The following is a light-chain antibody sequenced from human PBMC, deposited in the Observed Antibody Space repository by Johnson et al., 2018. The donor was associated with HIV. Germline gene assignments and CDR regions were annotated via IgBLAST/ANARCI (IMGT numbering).Light chain of an antibody. CDR1: SSNIGNNY. J-gene: IGLJ1*01. Sequence: QSVLTQPPSVSAAPGQKVTISCSGSSSNIGNNYVSWYQQLPGTAPKLLIYDNNKRPSGVPDRFSGSKSGSSATLGITGLQTGDEAEYYCATWDRSLSAGGVFGTGTKVTVL. CDR3: ATWDRSLSAGGV. CDR2: DNN. V-gene: IGLV1-51*01.